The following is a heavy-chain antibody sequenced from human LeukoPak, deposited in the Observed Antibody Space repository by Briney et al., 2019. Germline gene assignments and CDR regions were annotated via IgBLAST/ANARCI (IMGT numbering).Heavy chain of an antibody. J-gene: IGHJ4*02. D-gene: IGHD1-1*01. CDR1: GFTFSSYG. Sequence: GGSLRLSCAASGFTFSSYGMHWVRHAPGKGLEGVAVMSYNGQITYYADSVKGRFTISRDNSQNMLYLQMNSLRVDDTSVYYCAKVQLERRELLPNFDSWGQGTLVTVSS. V-gene: IGHV3-30*18. CDR2: MSYNGQIT. CDR3: AKVQLERRELLPNFDS.